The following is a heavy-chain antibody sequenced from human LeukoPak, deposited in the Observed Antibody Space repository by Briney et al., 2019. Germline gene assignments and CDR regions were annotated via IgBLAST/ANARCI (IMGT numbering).Heavy chain of an antibody. D-gene: IGHD6-13*01. CDR1: GFTFSSYS. Sequence: GGSLRLSCAASGFTFSSYSMNWVRQAPGKGLEWVSSISSSSSYIYYADSVKGRFTISRDNAKNSLYLQMNSLRAEDTAVYYCARDGGRQQLVLGYYYYYYMDVWGKGTTVTVSS. CDR2: ISSSSSYI. V-gene: IGHV3-21*01. J-gene: IGHJ6*03. CDR3: ARDGGRQQLVLGYYYYYYMDV.